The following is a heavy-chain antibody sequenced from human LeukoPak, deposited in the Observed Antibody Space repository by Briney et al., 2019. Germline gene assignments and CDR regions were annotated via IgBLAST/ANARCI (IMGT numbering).Heavy chain of an antibody. Sequence: GGSLRLSCAVSGFTFSDHYTDWVRQAPGKGLEWVGRSRNRAKSYTTDYAASVKGRFTISRDDSKSTLYLQMNSLETEDTAVYYCSRDATGDHWGQGTLVSVSS. V-gene: IGHV3-72*01. J-gene: IGHJ4*02. CDR2: SRNRAKSYTT. CDR3: SRDATGDH. CDR1: GFTFSDHY.